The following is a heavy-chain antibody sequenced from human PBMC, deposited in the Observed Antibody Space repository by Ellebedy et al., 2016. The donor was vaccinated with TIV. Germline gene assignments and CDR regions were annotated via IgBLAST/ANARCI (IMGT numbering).Heavy chain of an antibody. Sequence: ASVKVSCKASGYTFTSYGISWVRQAPGQGLEWMGWISAYNGNTNYAQKLQGRVTMTTDTSTSTAYMELRSLRSDDTAVYYCARDLNSRITVVRGVVTSPFDYWGQGTLVTASS. J-gene: IGHJ4*02. CDR1: GYTFTSYG. D-gene: IGHD3-10*01. CDR2: ISAYNGNT. V-gene: IGHV1-18*01. CDR3: ARDLNSRITVVRGVVTSPFDY.